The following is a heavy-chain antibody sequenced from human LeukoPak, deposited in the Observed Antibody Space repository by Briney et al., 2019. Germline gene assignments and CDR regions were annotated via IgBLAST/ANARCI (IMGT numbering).Heavy chain of an antibody. CDR3: ARHGMVNGSGSYYNY. J-gene: IGHJ4*02. CDR1: GYSFANYW. V-gene: IGHV5-51*01. D-gene: IGHD3-10*01. CDR2: IYPGDSDT. Sequence: GESLNISCKGSGYSFANYWIGWVRQMPGKGLEWMGIIYPGDSDTRYSPSFQGQVTISADKSISTAYLQWSSLKASDTAMYYCARHGMVNGSGSYYNYWGQGTLVTVSS.